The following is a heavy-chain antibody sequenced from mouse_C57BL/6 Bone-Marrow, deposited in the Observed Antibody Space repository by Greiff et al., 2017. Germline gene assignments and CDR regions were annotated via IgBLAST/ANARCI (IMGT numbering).Heavy chain of an antibody. CDR2: IYPGSGNT. Sequence: QVQLQQSGPELVKPGASVKISCKASGYSFTSYYIHWVKQRPGQGLEWIGWIYPGSGNTKYNEKFKGKATLTADTSSSTAYMRLSSLTSEDSAVYYCARSSHYYGYAMDYWGQGTSVTVSS. CDR1: GYSFTSYY. CDR3: ARSSHYYGYAMDY. J-gene: IGHJ4*01. V-gene: IGHV1-66*01. D-gene: IGHD1-2*01.